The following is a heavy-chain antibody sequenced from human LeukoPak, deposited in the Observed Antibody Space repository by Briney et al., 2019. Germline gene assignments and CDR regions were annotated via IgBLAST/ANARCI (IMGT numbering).Heavy chain of an antibody. CDR2: ISANGQAT. D-gene: IGHD3-9*01. CDR3: ARDPYYTILYRLAN. J-gene: IGHJ4*02. V-gene: IGHV3-23*01. Sequence: GGSLRLSCAGSGFAFGTYAMSWVRQAPGKGLEWVASISANGQATHYADSVEGRFTISSDNSKSTLYLLLNSLRVEDTANYYCARDPYYTILYRLANWGRGTLVTVSS. CDR1: GFAFGTYA.